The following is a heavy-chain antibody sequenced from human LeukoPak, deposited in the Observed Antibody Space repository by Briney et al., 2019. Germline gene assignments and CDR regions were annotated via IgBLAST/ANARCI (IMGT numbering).Heavy chain of an antibody. CDR3: ARGGRGNLMIPKRFDY. Sequence: SETLSLTCAVYGGSFSGYYWSWIRQPPGKGLEWIGEINHSGSTNYNPSLKSRVTISVDASKNQFSLKLSSVTAADTAVYYCARGGRGNLMIPKRFDYWGQGTLVTVSS. CDR1: GGSFSGYY. V-gene: IGHV4-34*01. D-gene: IGHD3-3*01. J-gene: IGHJ4*02. CDR2: INHSGST.